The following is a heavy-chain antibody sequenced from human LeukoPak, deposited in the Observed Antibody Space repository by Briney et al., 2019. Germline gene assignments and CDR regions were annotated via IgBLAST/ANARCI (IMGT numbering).Heavy chain of an antibody. J-gene: IGHJ4*02. CDR3: ARDED. V-gene: IGHV3-30*19. CDR1: GFILNSYG. CDR2: ISYDGSNK. Sequence: GRSLRLSCAASGFILNSYGMHWVRQAPGKGLEWVAVISYDGSNKYYADSVKGRFTISRDNSKNTLYLQMNSLRAEDTAVYYCARDEDWGQGTLVTVSS.